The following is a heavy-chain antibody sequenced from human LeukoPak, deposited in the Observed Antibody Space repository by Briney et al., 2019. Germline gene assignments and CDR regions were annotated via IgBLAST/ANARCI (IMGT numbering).Heavy chain of an antibody. CDR2: FDPEDGET. CDR3: ATADYVWGSYRSHLDY. D-gene: IGHD3-16*02. V-gene: IGHV1-24*01. Sequence: ASVKVSCKVSVYTLTELSMHWVRQAPGKGLEWMGGFDPEDGETIYAQKFQGRVTMTEDTSTDTAYMELSSLRSEDTAVYYCATADYVWGSYRSHLDYWGQGTLVTVSS. J-gene: IGHJ4*02. CDR1: VYTLTELS.